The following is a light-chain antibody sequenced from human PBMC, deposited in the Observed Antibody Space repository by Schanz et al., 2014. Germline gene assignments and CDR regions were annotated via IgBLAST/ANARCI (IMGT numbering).Light chain of an antibody. J-gene: IGLJ3*02. V-gene: IGLV2-11*01. CDR2: DVN. Sequence: QSALTQPRSVSGSPGQSVTISCTGTSSDVGAYNDVSWYQQHPGKAPKLMIYDVNKRPSGVPDRFSGSKSGNTASLTISGLQAEDEADYYCAAWDDSLNGQLFGGGTKLTVL. CDR3: AAWDDSLNGQL. CDR1: SSDVGAYND.